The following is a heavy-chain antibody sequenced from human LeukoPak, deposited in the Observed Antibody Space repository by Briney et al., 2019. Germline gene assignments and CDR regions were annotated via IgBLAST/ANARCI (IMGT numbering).Heavy chain of an antibody. CDR1: GYTFTGYY. J-gene: IGHJ6*02. V-gene: IGHV1-2*02. CDR3: ARVPIQLWSRYYYYYGMDV. CDR2: INPNSGGT. D-gene: IGHD5-18*01. Sequence: ASVKVSCKASGYTFTGYYMHWVRQAPGQGLEWMGWINPNSGGTNYAQKFQGRVTMTRDTSISTAYMELSRLRSDDTAVYYCARVPIQLWSRYYYYYGMDVWGQGTTVTVSS.